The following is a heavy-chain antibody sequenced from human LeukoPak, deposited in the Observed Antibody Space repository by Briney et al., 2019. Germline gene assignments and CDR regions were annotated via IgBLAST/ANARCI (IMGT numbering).Heavy chain of an antibody. CDR1: GGSISNYY. CDR3: ARRAYGSGGFNRYHFDY. D-gene: IGHD3-10*01. CDR2: IYYSGST. J-gene: IGHJ4*02. Sequence: PSETLSLTCTVSGGSISNYYWSWIGQPPGKGLEWIGYIYYSGSTNYNPSLKSRVTISVDTSSNQFSLKLNSVTAADTAVYYCARRAYGSGGFNRYHFDYWGQGTLVAVSS. V-gene: IGHV4-59*08.